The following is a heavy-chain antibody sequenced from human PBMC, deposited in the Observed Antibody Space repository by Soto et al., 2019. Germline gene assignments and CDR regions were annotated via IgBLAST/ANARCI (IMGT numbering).Heavy chain of an antibody. J-gene: IGHJ5*02. CDR3: SRAISSTWAKSWLDP. D-gene: IGHD1-26*01. CDR1: GYTFRSYG. V-gene: IGHV1-18*04. Sequence: GLLLQSGGEVKKPGASVTVSCKASGYTFRSYGVSWVRQVPGQGLGGMGWISGDSGETTYAPSFRDRLTLTADASATTAYMELRNLRSDDTAVYYCSRAISSTWAKSWLDPWGQGTLITVSS. CDR2: ISGDSGET.